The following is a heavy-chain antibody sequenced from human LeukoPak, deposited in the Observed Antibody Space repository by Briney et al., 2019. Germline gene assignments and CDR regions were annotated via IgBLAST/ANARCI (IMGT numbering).Heavy chain of an antibody. CDR2: IYYSGST. D-gene: IGHD4-23*01. CDR1: GGSISSYY. Sequence: SETLSPTCTVSGGSISSYYWSWVRQPPGKGLEWIGHIYYSGSTEYNPSLKSRVTISVDTSKNQFSLRLGSVTAADTAVYYCARVLHGTSPYYYYYGMNVWGQGTTVIVSS. J-gene: IGHJ6*02. V-gene: IGHV4-59*01. CDR3: ARVLHGTSPYYYYYGMNV.